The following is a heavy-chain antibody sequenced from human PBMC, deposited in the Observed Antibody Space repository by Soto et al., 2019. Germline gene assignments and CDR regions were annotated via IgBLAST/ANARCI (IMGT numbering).Heavy chain of an antibody. Sequence: QLQLQESGPGLVKPSETLSLTCTVSGCSISRSSYFWGWIRQPPGKGLEWIGSSYYSGITYYSPYLKSRVTISVDTSKNQFSLKLSSLPAADTAVYSCARHAVRFYYYMDVWGKGTTVTASS. J-gene: IGHJ6*03. CDR2: SYYSGIT. CDR3: ARHAVRFYYYMDV. V-gene: IGHV4-39*01. CDR1: GCSISRSSYF.